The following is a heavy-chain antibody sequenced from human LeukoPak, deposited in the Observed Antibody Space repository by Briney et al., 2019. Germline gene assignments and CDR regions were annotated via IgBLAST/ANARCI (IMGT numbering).Heavy chain of an antibody. Sequence: ASVKVSCKASGYTFTGYYMHWVRQAPGQGLEWMGWINPNSGGTNYAQKFQGRVTMTRDTSISTANMELSRLRSDDTAVYYCASLAPRTEWFDPWGQGTLVTVSS. CDR3: ASLAPRTEWFDP. CDR2: INPNSGGT. V-gene: IGHV1-2*02. D-gene: IGHD4-17*01. J-gene: IGHJ5*02. CDR1: GYTFTGYY.